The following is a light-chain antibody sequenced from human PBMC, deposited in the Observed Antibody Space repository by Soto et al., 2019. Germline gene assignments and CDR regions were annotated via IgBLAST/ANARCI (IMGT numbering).Light chain of an antibody. CDR3: QQYNNWPWT. J-gene: IGKJ1*01. Sequence: EIVMPQSPATLSASPGERATLSCRASQRVSSNLAWYQQKPGQAPRLLIYCASTRPTGIPARFSGSGSGTDFTFSISSLQSEDFAVYYCQQYNNWPWTFGQGTKVEI. CDR2: CAS. V-gene: IGKV3-15*01. CDR1: QRVSSN.